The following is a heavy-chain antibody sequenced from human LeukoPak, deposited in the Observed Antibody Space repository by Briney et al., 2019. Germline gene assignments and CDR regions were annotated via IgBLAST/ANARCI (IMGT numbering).Heavy chain of an antibody. Sequence: PGGSLRLSCVASGFTFSGSAIHWVRQASGGKGLEWVGRIRSIGNNYATAYAASVKGRFTISRDDSKNTAYLQMNSLETEDTAVYYCARTILAPWGQGTLVIVSS. D-gene: IGHD3-3*01. CDR1: GFTFSGSA. CDR2: IRSIGNNYAT. CDR3: ARTILAP. J-gene: IGHJ5*02. V-gene: IGHV3-73*01.